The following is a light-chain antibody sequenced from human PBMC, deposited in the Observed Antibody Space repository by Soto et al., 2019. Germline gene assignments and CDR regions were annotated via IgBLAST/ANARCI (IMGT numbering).Light chain of an antibody. CDR2: GAS. CDR1: QRITNNF. J-gene: IGKJ2*01. CDR3: QQYGRSPFT. V-gene: IGKV3-20*01. Sequence: EIVLTQSPGTLSLSPGERATLSCRASQRITNNFVAWFQQKPGLAPMLLIHGASTRASGVPDRFSGGGSGTDFVLTISRLEPEDFAVYYCQQYGRSPFTFGQGTKLQIK.